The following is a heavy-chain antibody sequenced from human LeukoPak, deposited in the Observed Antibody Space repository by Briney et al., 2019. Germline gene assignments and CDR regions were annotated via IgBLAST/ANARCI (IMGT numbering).Heavy chain of an antibody. J-gene: IGHJ3*02. Sequence: GRSLRLSCAASGFTFSNYGMHWVRQAPGKGLEWVAVIWYDGTNKYYADSVKGRFTISRDNSKNTLYLQMNGLRAEDTAVYYCVGEGAGGSGSYLAFDIWGQGTMVTVSS. CDR3: VGEGAGGSGSYLAFDI. D-gene: IGHD3-10*01. CDR1: GFTFSNYG. V-gene: IGHV3-33*01. CDR2: IWYDGTNK.